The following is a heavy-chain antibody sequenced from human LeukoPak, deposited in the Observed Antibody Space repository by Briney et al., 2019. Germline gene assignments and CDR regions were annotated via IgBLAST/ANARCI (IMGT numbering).Heavy chain of an antibody. J-gene: IGHJ6*03. Sequence: ASVKVSCKASGGTFTSQAISWVRQAPGQGLEWMGIINPSGGSTSYAQKFQGRVTMTRDTSTSTVYMELSSLRSEDTAVYYCARVVSGDYYYYMDVWGKGTTVTVSS. CDR2: INPSGGST. CDR1: GGTFTSQA. V-gene: IGHV1-46*01. CDR3: ARVVSGDYYYYMDV. D-gene: IGHD7-27*01.